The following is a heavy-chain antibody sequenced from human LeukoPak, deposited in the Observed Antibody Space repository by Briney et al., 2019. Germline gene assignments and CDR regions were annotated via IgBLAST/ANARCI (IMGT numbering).Heavy chain of an antibody. CDR3: AKGVATYYYYYGMDV. D-gene: IGHD2-21*02. V-gene: IGHV3-30*18. CDR1: GFTFSGYG. J-gene: IGHJ6*02. Sequence: PGGSLRLSCAASGFTFSGYGIHWVRQAPGEGLEWVAVISYDGSNKYYADSVKGRFIISRDNSKNTLYLQMNSLRAEDTAVYYCAKGVATYYYYYGMDVWGQGTTVTVSS. CDR2: ISYDGSNK.